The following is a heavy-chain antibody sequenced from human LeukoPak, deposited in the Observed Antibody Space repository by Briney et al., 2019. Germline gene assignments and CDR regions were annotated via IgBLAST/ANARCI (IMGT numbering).Heavy chain of an antibody. CDR1: GFTFSSYG. CDR2: ISYDGSNI. J-gene: IGHJ4*02. CDR3: ARESSGYPDY. Sequence: PGGSLRLSCAASGFTFSSYGMHWVRQGPGKGLGWVSVISYDGSNIYYPDSVKGRFTISRDNSKNTLYLQMNSLRAEDTAVYYCARESSGYPDYWGQGTLVTVSS. D-gene: IGHD3-22*01. V-gene: IGHV3-30*03.